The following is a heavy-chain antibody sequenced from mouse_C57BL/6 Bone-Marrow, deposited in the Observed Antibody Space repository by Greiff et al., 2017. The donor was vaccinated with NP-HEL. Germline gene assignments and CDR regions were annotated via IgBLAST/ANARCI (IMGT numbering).Heavy chain of an antibody. CDR1: GYSFTGYY. CDR2: INPSTGGT. J-gene: IGHJ1*03. D-gene: IGHD4-1*01. V-gene: IGHV1-42*01. Sequence: EVQLQQSGPELVKPGASVKISCKASGYSFTGYYMNWVKQSPEKSLEWIGEINPSTGGTTYNQKFKAKATLTVDKSSSTAYMQLKSLKSEDSAVYYCARRPKLGRWYFDVWGTGTTVTVSS. CDR3: ARRPKLGRWYFDV.